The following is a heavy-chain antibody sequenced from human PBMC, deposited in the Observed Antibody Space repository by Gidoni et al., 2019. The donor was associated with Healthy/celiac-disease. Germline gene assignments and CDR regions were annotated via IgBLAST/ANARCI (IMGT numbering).Heavy chain of an antibody. D-gene: IGHD6-13*01. Sequence: QVQLVQSGSELKQPGASVKVSCRASGYNFTSYAMNWGRQAPGQGLEWMGWINTNNGNPTYDQGFTGRFVFSLDTSVSTAYLQISSLKAEDTAVDYCARDISSSWYRVFDYWGQGTLVTVSS. CDR2: INTNNGNP. CDR1: GYNFTSYA. CDR3: ARDISSSWYRVFDY. V-gene: IGHV7-4-1*02. J-gene: IGHJ4*02.